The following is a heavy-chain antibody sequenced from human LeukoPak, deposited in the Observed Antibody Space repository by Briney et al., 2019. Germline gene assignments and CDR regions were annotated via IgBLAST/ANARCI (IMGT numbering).Heavy chain of an antibody. J-gene: IGHJ4*02. CDR1: GYSFSSDW. CDR3: ARHPSDSRYCSGGTCYAPLFDY. D-gene: IGHD2-15*01. Sequence: GESLKISCKGSGYSFSSDWIGWGRQMPGKGLEWMGIIYPDDSDTRYSPSFQGQVTISADKSISTAYLQWSSLKASDTAMYYCARHPSDSRYCSGGTCYAPLFDYWGQGTLVTVSS. CDR2: IYPDDSDT. V-gene: IGHV5-51*01.